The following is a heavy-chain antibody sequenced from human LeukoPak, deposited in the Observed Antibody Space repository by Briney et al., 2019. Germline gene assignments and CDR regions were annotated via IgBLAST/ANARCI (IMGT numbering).Heavy chain of an antibody. V-gene: IGHV3-23*01. CDR2: ISGNGGAT. D-gene: IGHD6-19*01. Sequence: PGGSLILSCAASGFTFSSYAMTWVRQAPGRGLEWVSSISGNGGATYYADSVKCRFTISRDNSMNTLYLHKNGLRAEDTAVYFCAKPKYPVAGSNFFDFWGQGTLVTVSS. CDR1: GFTFSSYA. CDR3: AKPKYPVAGSNFFDF. J-gene: IGHJ4*02.